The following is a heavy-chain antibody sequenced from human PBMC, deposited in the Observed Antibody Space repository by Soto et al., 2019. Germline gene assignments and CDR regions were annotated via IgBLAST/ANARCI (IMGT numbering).Heavy chain of an antibody. Sequence: GASVKVSCKVSGYTLTELSMHWVRQAPGKGLEWMGGFDPEDGETIYAQKFQGRVTMTEDTSTDTAYMELRSLRSDDTAVYYCARGSPYSGYDKFDYWGQGTLVTVSS. CDR3: ARGSPYSGYDKFDY. J-gene: IGHJ4*02. CDR2: FDPEDGET. D-gene: IGHD5-12*01. V-gene: IGHV1-24*01. CDR1: GYTLTELS.